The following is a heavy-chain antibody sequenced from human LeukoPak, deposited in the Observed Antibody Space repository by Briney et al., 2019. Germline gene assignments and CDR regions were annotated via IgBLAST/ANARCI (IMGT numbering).Heavy chain of an antibody. V-gene: IGHV3-7*01. D-gene: IGHD2-15*01. CDR1: GFTFSNYW. J-gene: IGHJ4*02. CDR3: TNIYCSGGICSYFDD. CDR2: INQDGTDK. Sequence: GGSLRLSCAASGFTFSNYWMSWVRQPPGKGLEWVANINQDGTDKYYVDSVKGRFTISRDNAKNSLYLQMNSLGAEDTAVYYCTNIYCSGGICSYFDDWGQGTLVTVSS.